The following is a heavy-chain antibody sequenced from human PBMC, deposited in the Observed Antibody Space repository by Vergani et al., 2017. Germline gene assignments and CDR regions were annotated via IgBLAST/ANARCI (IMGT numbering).Heavy chain of an antibody. CDR2: ISYDGSNK. V-gene: IGHV3-30*18. CDR1: GFTFSSYG. Sequence: QVQLVESGGGVVQPGRSLRLSCAASGFTFSSYGMHWVRQAPGKGLEWVAVISYDGSNKYYADSVKGRFTISRDNSKNTLYLQMNSLRAEDTAVYYCAKAKYSSGWGKYYFDDWGQGTLVTVSS. D-gene: IGHD6-19*01. J-gene: IGHJ4*02. CDR3: AKAKYSSGWGKYYFDD.